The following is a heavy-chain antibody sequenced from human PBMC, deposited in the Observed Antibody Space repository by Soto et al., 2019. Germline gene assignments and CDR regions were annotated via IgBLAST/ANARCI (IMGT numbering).Heavy chain of an antibody. CDR2: INHSGST. J-gene: IGHJ5*02. CDR3: AREGRSSSWHDWFDP. CDR1: GGTFIGYY. Sequence: SETLSLTCAVYGGTFIGYYWSWIRQPPGKGLEWIGEINHSGSTNYNPSLKSRVTISVDTSKNQFSLKLSSVTAADTAVYYCAREGRSSSWHDWFDPWGQGTLVTVSS. V-gene: IGHV4-34*01. D-gene: IGHD6-13*01.